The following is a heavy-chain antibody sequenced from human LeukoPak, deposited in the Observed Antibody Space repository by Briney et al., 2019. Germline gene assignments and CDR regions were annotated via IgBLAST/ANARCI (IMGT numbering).Heavy chain of an antibody. CDR1: GDSISSSSYY. J-gene: IGHJ2*01. Sequence: PSETLSLTCNVSGDSISSSSYYWSWIRVPPGKGLEWIGSIYYAGSTYYNPSLKSRATLSVDTSTNHFSLNIKSVTAADTAMYYCARGRRIVVLPGRGYFDLWGRGTLVTVSS. V-gene: IGHV4-39*02. CDR2: IYYAGST. CDR3: ARGRRIVVLPGRGYFDL. D-gene: IGHD4/OR15-4a*01.